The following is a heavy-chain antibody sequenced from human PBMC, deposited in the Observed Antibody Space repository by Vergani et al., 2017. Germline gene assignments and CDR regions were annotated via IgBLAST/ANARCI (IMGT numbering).Heavy chain of an antibody. CDR3: AKDRMGYYDSSGYYYSFDY. V-gene: IGHV3-43*01. J-gene: IGHJ4*02. CDR2: ISWDGGST. Sequence: EVQLVESGGVVVQPGGSLRLSCAASGFTFDDYTMHWVRQAPGKGLEWVSLISWDGGSTYYADSVKGRLTISRDNSKNSLYLQMNSLRTEDTALYYCAKDRMGYYDSSGYYYSFDYWGQGTLVTVSS. D-gene: IGHD3-22*01. CDR1: GFTFDDYT.